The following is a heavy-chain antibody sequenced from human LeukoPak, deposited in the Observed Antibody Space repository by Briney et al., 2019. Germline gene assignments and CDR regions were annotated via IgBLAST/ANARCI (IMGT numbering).Heavy chain of an antibody. J-gene: IGHJ4*02. CDR1: GFTFSSYW. V-gene: IGHV3-74*01. CDR3: ARVMDGYNDPYDY. D-gene: IGHD5-24*01. CDR2: INSDGSST. Sequence: GGSLRLSCAASGFTFSSYWMHWVRQAPGKGLVWVSRINSDGSSTSYADSVKGRFTISRDNAKNTLYLQMNSLRAEDTVVYYCARVMDGYNDPYDYWGQGTLVTVSS.